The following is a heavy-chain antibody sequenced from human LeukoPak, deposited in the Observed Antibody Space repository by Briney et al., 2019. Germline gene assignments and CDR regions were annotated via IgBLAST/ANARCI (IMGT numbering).Heavy chain of an antibody. CDR1: GFTFSSYG. J-gene: IGHJ6*03. D-gene: IGHD4-17*01. CDR2: IRYDGSNK. Sequence: GGSLRLSCAASGFTFSSYGMHWVRQAPGKGLEWVAFIRYDGSNKYYADSVKGRFTISRDNSKSTLYLQMNSLRAEDTAVYYCAKDLPTVSGSGYYMDVWGKGTTVTVSS. CDR3: AKDLPTVSGSGYYMDV. V-gene: IGHV3-30*02.